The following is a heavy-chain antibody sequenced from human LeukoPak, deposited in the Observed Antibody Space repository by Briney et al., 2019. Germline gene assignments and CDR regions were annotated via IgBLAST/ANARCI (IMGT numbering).Heavy chain of an antibody. J-gene: IGHJ4*02. V-gene: IGHV1-2*02. CDR1: GYTFIGYF. Sequence: ASVKVSCKASGYTFIGYFVHWIRQAPGQGLEWMGWINPDSGGTNYAQNFQGRFTMTRDTSISTAYMELSRLRSDDTAVYYCARDKPIAVAGTPDYWGQGTLVTVSS. CDR2: INPDSGGT. CDR3: ARDKPIAVAGTPDY. D-gene: IGHD6-19*01.